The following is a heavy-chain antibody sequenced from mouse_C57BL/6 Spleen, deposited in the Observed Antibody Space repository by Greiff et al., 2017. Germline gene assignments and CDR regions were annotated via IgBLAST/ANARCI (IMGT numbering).Heavy chain of an antibody. J-gene: IGHJ2*01. Sequence: ESGPGLVKPSQSLSLTCSVTGYSITSGYYWNWIRQFPGNKLEWMGYISYDGSNNYNPSLKNRISITRDTSKNQFFLKLNSVTTEDTATYYCAREGHYGRGYFDYWGQGTTLTVSS. CDR3: AREGHYGRGYFDY. CDR2: ISYDGSN. D-gene: IGHD1-2*01. V-gene: IGHV3-6*01. CDR1: GYSITSGYY.